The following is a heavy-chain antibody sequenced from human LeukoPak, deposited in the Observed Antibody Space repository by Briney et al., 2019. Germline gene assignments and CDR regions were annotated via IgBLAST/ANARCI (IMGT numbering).Heavy chain of an antibody. CDR1: GFTFSSYW. CDR3: ARDGTIFGVVTYYFDY. D-gene: IGHD3-3*01. Sequence: AGGSLRLSCAASGFTFSSYWMSWVRQAPGKGLEWVANIKQDGSEKYYVDSVKGRFTISRDNAKNSLYLQMNSLRAEDTAVYYFARDGTIFGVVTYYFDYWGQGTLVTVSS. CDR2: IKQDGSEK. V-gene: IGHV3-7*01. J-gene: IGHJ4*02.